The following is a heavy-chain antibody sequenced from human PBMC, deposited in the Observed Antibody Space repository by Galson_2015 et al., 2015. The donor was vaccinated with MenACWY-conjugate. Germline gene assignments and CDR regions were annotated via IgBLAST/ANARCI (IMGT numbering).Heavy chain of an antibody. D-gene: IGHD2/OR15-2a*01. J-gene: IGHJ6*02. CDR2: IRSKAYGGTT. V-gene: IGHV3-49*03. CDR3: TRDRVIYYYYYGMDV. CDR1: GFIFGDYA. Sequence: SLRLSCAASGFIFGDYAMSWFRQAPGKGLEWVGFIRSKAYGGTTEYAASVKGRFTISRDDSKSIAYLQMNSLKTEDTAVYYCTRDRVIYYYYYGMDVWGQGTTVTVSS.